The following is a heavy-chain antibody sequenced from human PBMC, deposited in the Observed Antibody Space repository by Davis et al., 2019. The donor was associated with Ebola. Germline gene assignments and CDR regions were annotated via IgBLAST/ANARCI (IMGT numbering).Heavy chain of an antibody. D-gene: IGHD3-10*01. Sequence: GSLRLSCTVSGGSISSSYWSWIRQPPGKGLEWIGYIYYSESSNYNPSLKSRVTISVDRSKNQFSLKLSSVTAADTAVYYCARRRITMVRGVIITADAFDIWGQGTMVTVSS. CDR3: ARRRITMVRGVIITADAFDI. CDR2: IYYSESS. V-gene: IGHV4-59*01. CDR1: GGSISSSY. J-gene: IGHJ3*02.